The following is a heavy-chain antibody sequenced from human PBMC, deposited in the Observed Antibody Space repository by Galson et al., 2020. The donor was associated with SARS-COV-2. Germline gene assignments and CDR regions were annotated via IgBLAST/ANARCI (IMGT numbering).Heavy chain of an antibody. V-gene: IGHV3-7*01. J-gene: IGHJ4*02. CDR2: INEDGSVK. Sequence: GGSLRLSCAASGFTFSNFWMSWVRQAPGKGLEWVANINEDGSVKYYVDSVRGRFTISRDNAKNSLDLQMNSLRAEDTAVYYCARDSIWGQGTLVTVSS. CDR1: GFTFSNFW. CDR3: ARDSI.